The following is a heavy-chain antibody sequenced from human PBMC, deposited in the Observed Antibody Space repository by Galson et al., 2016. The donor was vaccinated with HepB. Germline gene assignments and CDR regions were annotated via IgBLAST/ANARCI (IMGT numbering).Heavy chain of an antibody. CDR3: TKWDVYRASYDY. CDR1: GFTFSGSA. J-gene: IGHJ4*02. V-gene: IGHV3-73*01. Sequence: LRLSCAASGFTFSGSAMHWVRQASGKGLEWVGRITSKAYNYATAYGASVRGRFTISRDDSKNTAYLQMNSLKTEDTAVYYCTKWDVYRASYDYWGQGTLVTVSS. CDR2: ITSKAYNYAT. D-gene: IGHD3-16*01.